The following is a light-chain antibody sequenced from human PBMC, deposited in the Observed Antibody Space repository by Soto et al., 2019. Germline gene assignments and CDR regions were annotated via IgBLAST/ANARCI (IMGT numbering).Light chain of an antibody. CDR1: TSNVGKNY. Sequence: QSALTQPPSVSAAPGQKVSISCTGSTSNVGKNYVSWYQHLPGTAPKLLIYDNTKRHSGIPDRFSGSKSGTSATLGITGLQTGDEADYYCGTWDGSLSAGIFGTGTRSPS. CDR2: DNT. CDR3: GTWDGSLSAGI. J-gene: IGLJ1*01. V-gene: IGLV1-51*01.